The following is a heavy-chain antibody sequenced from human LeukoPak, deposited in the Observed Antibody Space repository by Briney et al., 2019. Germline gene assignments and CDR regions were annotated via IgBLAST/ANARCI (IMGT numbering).Heavy chain of an antibody. D-gene: IGHD1-1*01. CDR3: ARDPSRTGYFDH. Sequence: SETLSLTFTVSGVSISSYYWSLIRQPAGKGLEWIGRIYIGGITNYNPSLKSRVTMSVNTSKNQFSLKLTSVTAADTAVYYCARDPSRTGYFDHWGQGTLVTVSS. V-gene: IGHV4-4*07. J-gene: IGHJ4*02. CDR2: IYIGGIT. CDR1: GVSISSYY.